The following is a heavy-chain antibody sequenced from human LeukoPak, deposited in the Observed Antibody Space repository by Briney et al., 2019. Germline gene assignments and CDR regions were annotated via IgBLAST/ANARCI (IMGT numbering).Heavy chain of an antibody. V-gene: IGHV4-30-4*01. Sequence: SETLSLTCTVSGGSISTNPYYWSWIRQPPGKGLEWIGYIYYSGSTYYNPSLKSRVTISVDTSKNQFSLKLSSVTVADTAVYYCARVFREKDYDFWSGYLVDYWGQGTLVTVSS. CDR2: IYYSGST. J-gene: IGHJ4*02. CDR3: ARVFREKDYDFWSGYLVDY. D-gene: IGHD3-3*01. CDR1: GGSISTNPYY.